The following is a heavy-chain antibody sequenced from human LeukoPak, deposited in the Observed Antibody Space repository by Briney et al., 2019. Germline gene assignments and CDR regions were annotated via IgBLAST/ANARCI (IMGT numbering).Heavy chain of an antibody. Sequence: SETLSFTCTVSGGSISSGGYYWSWIRQHPGKGLEWIGYIYYSGSTYYNPSLKSRVTISVDTSKNQFSLKLSSVTAADTAVYYCARSIFGRPENYYYYGMDVWGQGTTVTVSS. CDR1: GGSISSGGYY. J-gene: IGHJ6*02. V-gene: IGHV4-31*03. D-gene: IGHD3-9*01. CDR3: ARSIFGRPENYYYYGMDV. CDR2: IYYSGST.